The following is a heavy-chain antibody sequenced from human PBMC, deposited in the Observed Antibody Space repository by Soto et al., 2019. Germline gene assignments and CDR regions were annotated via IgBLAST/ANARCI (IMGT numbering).Heavy chain of an antibody. CDR2: IIPMFGLV. J-gene: IGHJ3*02. CDR3: ARHYDILTAYSI. D-gene: IGHD3-9*01. CDR1: GGTFSSYT. V-gene: IGHV1-69*01. Sequence: QVRLVQSGAEVKKPGSSVKVSCKASGGTFSSYTFTWVRQAPGQGLEWMGGIIPMFGLVNYAQKFQGRVTSTADESTSIAYLALTSLSSEDTAIYYCARHYDILTAYSIWGQGTMVTVSS.